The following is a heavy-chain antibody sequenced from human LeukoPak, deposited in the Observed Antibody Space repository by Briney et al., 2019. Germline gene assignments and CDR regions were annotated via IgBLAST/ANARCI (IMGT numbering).Heavy chain of an antibody. CDR1: GGSFSGYY. CDR3: ARSRLGIVGATRYNWFDP. D-gene: IGHD1-26*01. V-gene: IGHV4-34*01. Sequence: PSETLSLTCAVYGGSFSGYYWSWIRQPPGKGLEWIGEINHSGSTNYNPSLKSRVTISVDTSKNQFSLKLGSVTAADTAVYCCARSRLGIVGATRYNWFDPWGQGTLVTVSS. CDR2: INHSGST. J-gene: IGHJ5*02.